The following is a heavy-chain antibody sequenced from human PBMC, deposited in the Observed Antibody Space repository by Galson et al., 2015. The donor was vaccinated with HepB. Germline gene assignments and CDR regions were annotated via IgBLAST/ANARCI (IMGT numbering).Heavy chain of an antibody. J-gene: IGHJ4*02. CDR3: VKRDDYVWGSYRPMGYYFDY. Sequence: SLRLSCAASGFTFSSYAMHWVRQAPGKGLEYVSAISSNGGSTYYADSVKGRFTISRDNSKNTLYLQMSSLRAEDTAVYYCVKRDDYVWGSYRPMGYYFDYWGQGTLVTVSS. CDR1: GFTFSSYA. V-gene: IGHV3-64D*06. CDR2: ISSNGGST. D-gene: IGHD3-16*02.